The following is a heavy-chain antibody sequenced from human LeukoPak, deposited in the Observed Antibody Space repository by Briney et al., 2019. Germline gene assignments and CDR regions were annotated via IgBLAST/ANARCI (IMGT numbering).Heavy chain of an antibody. CDR1: GFTFSHYA. Sequence: GGSLRLSCAASGFTFSHYAMHWVRQAPGKGLEWVAVISYDGSHQYSADSVKGRLTISRDNSRHTLYLQMNSLRPEDTAVYYCARARNGTLKYWGQGTLVAVSS. J-gene: IGHJ4*02. CDR3: ARARNGTLKY. V-gene: IGHV3-30*01. CDR2: ISYDGSHQ. D-gene: IGHD1-26*01.